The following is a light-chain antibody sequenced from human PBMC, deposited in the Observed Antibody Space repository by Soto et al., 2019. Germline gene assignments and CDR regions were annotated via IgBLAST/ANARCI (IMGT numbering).Light chain of an antibody. CDR2: GAS. CDR3: QRYDTSPRT. J-gene: IGKJ1*01. V-gene: IGKV3-20*01. CDR1: QTVNSIY. Sequence: EIVLTQSPGTLSLYRGERATLSCRASQTVNSIYFAWYQRKPGQAPRLLIYGASNRATGIPDRFSGSGSETDFTLTISRLEAEDFGVYYCQRYDTSPRTFGQGTKVEIK.